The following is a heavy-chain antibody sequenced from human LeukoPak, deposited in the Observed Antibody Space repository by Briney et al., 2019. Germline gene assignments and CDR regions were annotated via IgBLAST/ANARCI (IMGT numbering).Heavy chain of an antibody. CDR1: GDSVSSNSAA. D-gene: IGHD3-10*01. CDR3: AREGSSSFDY. J-gene: IGHJ4*02. V-gene: IGHV6-1*01. CDR2: TYYRSKWYY. Sequence: SRTLSLTCALSGDSVSSNSAAWNWIRQSPSGGLEWLRRTYYRSKWYYGYAVSVTSRITINPDTSKNQFPLHLNSVTPEDTAVYYCAREGSSSFDYWGQGTLVTVSS.